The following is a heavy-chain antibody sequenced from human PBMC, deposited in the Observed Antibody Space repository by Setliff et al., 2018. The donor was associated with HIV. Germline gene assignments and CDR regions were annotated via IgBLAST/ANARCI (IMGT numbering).Heavy chain of an antibody. CDR1: GFTFSTYE. CDR3: VRDQVGGGIDY. CDR2: VSSGDSSI. Sequence: GSLRLSCAASGFTFSTYEMNWVRQAPGKGLEWVAYVSSGDSSIYYADSVKGRFTIYRDNTKNSLFLQMNSLRAEDTAVYYCVRDQVGGGIDYWGQGTLVTVSS. V-gene: IGHV3-48*03. D-gene: IGHD6-25*01. J-gene: IGHJ4*02.